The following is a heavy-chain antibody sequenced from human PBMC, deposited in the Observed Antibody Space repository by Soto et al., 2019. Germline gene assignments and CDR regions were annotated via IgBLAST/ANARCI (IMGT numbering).Heavy chain of an antibody. CDR3: ARADVEYYDSSGYYYSY. CDR1: GYTFTSYY. CDR2: INPSGGST. V-gene: IGHV1-46*01. Sequence: GASVKVSCKASGYTFTSYYMHWVRQAPGQGLEWMGIINPSGGSTSYAQKFQGRVTMTRDTSTSTVYMELSSLRSEDTAVYYCARADVEYYDSSGYYYSYWRQGTLVTVSS. J-gene: IGHJ4*02. D-gene: IGHD3-22*01.